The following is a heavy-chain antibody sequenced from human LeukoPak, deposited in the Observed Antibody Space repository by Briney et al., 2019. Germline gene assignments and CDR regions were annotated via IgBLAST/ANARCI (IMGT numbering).Heavy chain of an antibody. D-gene: IGHD6-13*01. Sequence: GGSLRLSCAASGFTFSSYAMHWVRQAPGKGLEYVSAISSNGGSTYYANSVKGRFTISRDNSKNTLYLQMGSLRAEDMAVYYCARSPSIAAAGTVPYYYYYYMDVWGKGTTVTISS. CDR2: ISSNGGST. V-gene: IGHV3-64*01. CDR1: GFTFSSYA. CDR3: ARSPSIAAAGTVPYYYYYYMDV. J-gene: IGHJ6*03.